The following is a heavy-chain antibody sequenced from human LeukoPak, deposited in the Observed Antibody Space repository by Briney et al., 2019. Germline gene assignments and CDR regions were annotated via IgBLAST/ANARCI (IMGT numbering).Heavy chain of an antibody. CDR2: IYYSGST. V-gene: IGHV4-30-4*01. CDR3: VIDGYGGNSLDY. CDR1: GGSISSGDYY. J-gene: IGHJ4*02. D-gene: IGHD4-23*01. Sequence: PSETLSLTCTVSGGSISSGDYYWSWIRQPRGKGLEWIGYIYYSGSTYYNPSLKSRVTISVDTSKNQFSLKLSSVTAADTAVYYCVIDGYGGNSLDYWGQGTLVTVSS.